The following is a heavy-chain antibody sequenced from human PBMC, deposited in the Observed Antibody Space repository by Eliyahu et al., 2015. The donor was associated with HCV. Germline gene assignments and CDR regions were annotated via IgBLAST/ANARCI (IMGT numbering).Heavy chain of an antibody. D-gene: IGHD5-18*01. V-gene: IGHV3-21*01. Sequence: EVQLVESGGGLVKPGGSLRLSCEASGFTFGVMPMNWVRQAPGKGLEGVSSIIASSTYIYYADSLKGRFTISRDNAKNTLYLQMNSLTAEDTAVYYCARLSAAMVSLDLWGQGTLVTVSS. CDR1: GFTFGVMP. CDR2: IIASSTYI. CDR3: ARLSAAMVSLDL. J-gene: IGHJ5*02.